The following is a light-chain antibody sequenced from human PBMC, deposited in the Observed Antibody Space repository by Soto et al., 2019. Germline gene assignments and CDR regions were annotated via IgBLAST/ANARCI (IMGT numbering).Light chain of an antibody. V-gene: IGKV3-11*01. J-gene: IGKJ1*01. CDR1: QSVSSY. Sequence: IVLTQSPATLSLSPGEGATLSCRASQSVSSYLAWYQHKPDQAPRLLIYDASNRATGIPARFSGSWSGTDFTLTISSLEPEDFAVYYCQQSNKWPRTFGQGTKVEIK. CDR3: QQSNKWPRT. CDR2: DAS.